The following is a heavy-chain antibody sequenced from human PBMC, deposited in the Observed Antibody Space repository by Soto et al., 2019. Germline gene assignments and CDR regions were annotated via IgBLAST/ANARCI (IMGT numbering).Heavy chain of an antibody. CDR1: GVTFSSYC. Sequence: GGSLRLSCAASGVTFSSYCMHWVRQAPGKGLEWVAVISNDGSNKSYADSVKGRFTISRDNAKNTVYLQMNSLRVEDTALYYCARPRSKSSSGFDLWGQGTMVTVSS. D-gene: IGHD2-2*01. J-gene: IGHJ3*01. CDR2: ISNDGSNK. CDR3: ARPRSKSSSGFDL. V-gene: IGHV3-30*03.